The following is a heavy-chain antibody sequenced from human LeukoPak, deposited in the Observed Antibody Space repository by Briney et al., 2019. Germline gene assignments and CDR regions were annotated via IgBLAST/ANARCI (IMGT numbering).Heavy chain of an antibody. Sequence: PSETPSLTCTVSGGSISSYYWSWIRQPAGKGLEWIGRIYTSGSTNYNPSLKSRVTMSVDTSRNQFSLKLSSVTAADTAVYYCARDSSYSGYDFLDYWGQGTLVTVSS. J-gene: IGHJ4*02. V-gene: IGHV4-4*07. CDR3: ARDSSYSGYDFLDY. CDR1: GGSISSYY. D-gene: IGHD5-12*01. CDR2: IYTSGST.